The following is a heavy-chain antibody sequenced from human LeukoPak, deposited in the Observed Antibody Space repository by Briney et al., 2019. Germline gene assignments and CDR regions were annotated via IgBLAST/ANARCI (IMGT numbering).Heavy chain of an antibody. CDR2: IGTYNGDT. D-gene: IGHD2-2*01. CDR1: GYTFGTYG. J-gene: IGHJ5*02. V-gene: IGHV1-18*01. CDR3: ARETSSRDDP. Sequence: ASVKVSCKASGYTFGTYGISWVRQAPGQGLEWMGWIGTYNGDTNYAQNLQGRVTMTTDTSTSTAYMELRSLRSDDTAVYYCARETSSRDDPWGQGTLVIVSS.